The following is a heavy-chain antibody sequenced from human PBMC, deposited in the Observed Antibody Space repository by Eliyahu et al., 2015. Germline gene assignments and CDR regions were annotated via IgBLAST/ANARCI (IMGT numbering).Heavy chain of an antibody. D-gene: IGHD3-3*01. V-gene: IGHV1-2*02. Sequence: QVQLVQSGAEVKKPGASVXVSCKASGYTFTVYYMHWVRQAPGQGLEWMGWINPNSGGTNYAQKFQGRVTMTRDTSISTAYMELSRLRSDDTAVYYCARGPTFWSGYYFEFDYWGQGTLVTVSS. CDR3: ARGPTFWSGYYFEFDY. CDR2: INPNSGGT. CDR1: GYTFTVYY. J-gene: IGHJ4*02.